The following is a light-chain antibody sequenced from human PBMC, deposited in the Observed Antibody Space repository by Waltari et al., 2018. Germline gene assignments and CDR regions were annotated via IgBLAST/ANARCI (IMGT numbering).Light chain of an antibody. CDR2: RNT. CDR3: QSADDSGDHVL. V-gene: IGLV3-25*03. J-gene: IGLJ2*01. Sequence: SPGLTQPPSVYVSAGQTAINNCSGDELADKYSYWFQQKSGQAPVVVIRRNTGRPSGIPERFSSSDSRTTGTLFISGVQAEDEAEYYCQSADDSGDHVLFGGGTKLTVL. CDR1: ELADKY.